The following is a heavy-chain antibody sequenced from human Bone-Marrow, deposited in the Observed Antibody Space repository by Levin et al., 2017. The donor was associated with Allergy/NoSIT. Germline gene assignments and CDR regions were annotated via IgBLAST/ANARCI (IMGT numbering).Heavy chain of an antibody. V-gene: IGHV3-74*01. CDR1: GFTFSSYW. Sequence: PGGSLRLPCAASGFTFSSYWMHWVRQAPGKGLVWVSRINSDGSSTSYADSVKGRFTISRDNAKNTLYLQMNSLRAEDTAVYYCARDSEGGSSGWYLFPHWGQGTLVTVSS. CDR2: INSDGSST. CDR3: ARDSEGGSSGWYLFPH. D-gene: IGHD6-19*01. J-gene: IGHJ5*02.